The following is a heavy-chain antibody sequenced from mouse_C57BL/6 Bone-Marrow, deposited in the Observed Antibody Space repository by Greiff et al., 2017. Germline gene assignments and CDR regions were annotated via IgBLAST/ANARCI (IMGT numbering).Heavy chain of an antibody. J-gene: IGHJ2*01. D-gene: IGHD1-1*01. Sequence: VQLQQSGAELVKPGASVKLSCTASGFTITGYYIHWVKQRTEQGLEWIGRIDPEDGETNYATKFQDKATITADTSSNTAYLHLSSLTSEDTAVYYCTGSLIYCGPNYWGQGTTLTVSS. CDR2: IDPEDGET. CDR1: GFTITGYY. CDR3: TGSLIYCGPNY. V-gene: IGHV14-2*01.